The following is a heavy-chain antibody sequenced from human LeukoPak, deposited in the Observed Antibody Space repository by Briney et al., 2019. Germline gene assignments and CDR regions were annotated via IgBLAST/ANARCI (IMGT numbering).Heavy chain of an antibody. V-gene: IGHV1-18*01. CDR1: GYTFTSYG. CDR2: ISAYNGNT. Sequence: ASVNVSCKASGYTFTSYGISWVRQAPGQGLEWMGWISAYNGNTNYAQKLQGRVTMTTDTSTSTAYMEPRSLRSDDTAVYYCARHYYYGSGSYYNLWYYYYGMDVWGQGTTVTVSS. J-gene: IGHJ6*02. D-gene: IGHD3-10*01. CDR3: ARHYYYGSGSYYNLWYYYYGMDV.